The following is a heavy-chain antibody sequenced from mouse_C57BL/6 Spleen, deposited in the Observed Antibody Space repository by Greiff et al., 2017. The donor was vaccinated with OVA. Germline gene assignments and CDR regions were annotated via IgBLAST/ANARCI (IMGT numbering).Heavy chain of an antibody. V-gene: IGHV1-82*01. J-gene: IGHJ4*01. CDR1: GYAFSSSW. CDR2: IYPGDGDT. CDR3: AREGEGDAMDY. Sequence: VQLQQSGPELVKPGASVKISCKASGYAFSSSWMNWVKQRPGKGLEWIGRIYPGDGDTNYNGKFKGKATLTADKSSSTAYMQLSSLTSEDSAVYFCAREGEGDAMDYWGQGTSVTVSS.